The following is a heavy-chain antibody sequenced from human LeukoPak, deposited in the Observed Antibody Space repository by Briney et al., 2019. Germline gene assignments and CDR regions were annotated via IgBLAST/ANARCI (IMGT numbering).Heavy chain of an antibody. D-gene: IGHD6-13*01. V-gene: IGHV3-23*01. J-gene: IGHJ4*02. CDR3: AKGHSSNWYSPFDY. CDR2: IRGGGGSA. CDR1: GFTFSNYA. Sequence: PGGSLGLSCAASGFTFSNYAMSWVRQAPGKGLEWVSVIRGGGGSANYADSVKGRFTISRDNSKHTLSLHMNSLRAEDTAVYYCAKGHSSNWYSPFDYWGQGTLVTVSS.